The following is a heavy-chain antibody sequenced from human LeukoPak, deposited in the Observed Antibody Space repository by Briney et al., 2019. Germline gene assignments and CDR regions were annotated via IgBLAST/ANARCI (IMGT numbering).Heavy chain of an antibody. J-gene: IGHJ3*02. CDR2: IIPTLGIA. D-gene: IGHD3-22*01. Sequence: SVKVSCKASGGTFSSYAISWVRQAPGQGLEWMGRIIPTLGIANYAQKFQGRVTITADKSTSTAYMELSSLRSEDTAVYYCVYDSSGYYYEPGPDAFDIWGQGTMVTVSS. CDR1: GGTFSSYA. V-gene: IGHV1-69*04. CDR3: VYDSSGYYYEPGPDAFDI.